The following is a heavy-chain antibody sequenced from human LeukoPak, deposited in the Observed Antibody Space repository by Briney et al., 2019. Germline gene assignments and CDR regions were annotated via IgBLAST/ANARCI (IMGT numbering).Heavy chain of an antibody. CDR2: ISAYNGNT. CDR1: GYTFTSYG. V-gene: IGHV1-18*01. CDR3: ARDTTPGYCSGGSCLFDY. Sequence: ASVKVSCXASGYTFTSYGISWVRQAPGQGLEWMGWISAYNGNTNYAQKHQGRVTMTTDTSTSTAYMELRSLRSDDTAVYYCARDTTPGYCSGGSCLFDYWGQGTLVTVSS. D-gene: IGHD2-15*01. J-gene: IGHJ4*02.